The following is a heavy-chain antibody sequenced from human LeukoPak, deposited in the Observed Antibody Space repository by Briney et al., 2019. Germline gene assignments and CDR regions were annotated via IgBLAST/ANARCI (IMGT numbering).Heavy chain of an antibody. D-gene: IGHD3-16*01. Sequence: PGGPLRLSCGAPGYTFRRHGVHWVRQAPGKGLEWVAVVWYEGRNRDYADSVKGRFTISKDNSNNMVFLQMDRLRAEDTAVYYCARLWGGNGYSGGSLILWGQGTLVTVSS. J-gene: IGHJ4*02. CDR3: ARLWGGNGYSGGSLIL. CDR1: GYTFRRHG. V-gene: IGHV3-33*01. CDR2: VWYEGRNR.